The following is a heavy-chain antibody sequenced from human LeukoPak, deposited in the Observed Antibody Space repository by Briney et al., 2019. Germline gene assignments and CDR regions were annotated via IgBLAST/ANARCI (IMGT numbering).Heavy chain of an antibody. CDR1: GFNFDTYA. D-gene: IGHD3-10*01. V-gene: IGHV3-33*01. CDR3: AREIFGSGSYPDL. Sequence: GGSLRPSRAASGFNFDTYAMHWVRQAPGEGLEWVALIWHDGSHKFYSNSVRGQFTISRDNSKNTVYLQMNNLRPDDTAVYYCAREIFGSGSYPDLWGQGTLVTVSS. J-gene: IGHJ5*02. CDR2: IWHDGSHK.